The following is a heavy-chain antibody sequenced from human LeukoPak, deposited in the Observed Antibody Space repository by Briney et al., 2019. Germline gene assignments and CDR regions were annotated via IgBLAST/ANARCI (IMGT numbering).Heavy chain of an antibody. CDR1: GFTFSNYA. V-gene: IGHV3-23*01. D-gene: IGHD2-21*01. CDR3: AKDPETYSSRWFDS. CDR2: LSDNGGSP. J-gene: IGHJ5*01. Sequence: GGSLRLSCAATGFTFSNYAMSWVRQAPGKGLEWVSSLSDNGGSPYYAGSVRGRFTISRDNSKNTLYLHMNSLRVEDTAFYYCAKDPETYSSRWFDSWGQGTLDTVSS.